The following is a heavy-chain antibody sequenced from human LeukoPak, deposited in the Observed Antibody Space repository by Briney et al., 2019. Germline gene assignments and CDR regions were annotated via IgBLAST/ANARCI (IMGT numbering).Heavy chain of an antibody. V-gene: IGHV3-23*01. CDR3: ASLQASYYDSSGYPSIPYFDY. CDR2: ISGRDGST. J-gene: IGHJ4*02. CDR1: GFTFSSYA. Sequence: GGSLRLSCAASGFTFSSYAMSWVRQAPGKGLEWVSNISGRDGSTYYADSVKGRFTMSRDNSKNTLYLQMNSLRAEDTAVYYCASLQASYYDSSGYPSIPYFDYWGQGTLVTVSS. D-gene: IGHD3-22*01.